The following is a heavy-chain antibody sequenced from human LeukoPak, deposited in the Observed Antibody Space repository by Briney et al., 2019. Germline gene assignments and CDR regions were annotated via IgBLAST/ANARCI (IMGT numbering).Heavy chain of an antibody. V-gene: IGHV4-61*08. CDR1: GGSISSGDYY. D-gene: IGHD3-22*01. Sequence: SETLSLTCTVSGGSISSGDYYWSWIRQPPGKGLEWIGYIYYSGSTNYNPSLKSRVTISVDTSKNQFSLKLSSVTAADTAVYYCAREEGDRFYDRGTFDIWGQGTMVTVSS. J-gene: IGHJ3*02. CDR2: IYYSGST. CDR3: AREEGDRFYDRGTFDI.